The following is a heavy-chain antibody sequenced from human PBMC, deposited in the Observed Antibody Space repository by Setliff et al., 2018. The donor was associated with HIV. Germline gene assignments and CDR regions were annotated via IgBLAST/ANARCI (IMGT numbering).Heavy chain of an antibody. J-gene: IGHJ4*02. Sequence: ASVKVSRKGSGYTFIDYYMHWVQQAPGKGLEWMGRVDPEDGETIYAEKFQGRVTITADTSTDTAYMELNSLRSEDTAVYYCAAHYDILTGYRRPLDYWGQGTLVTVSS. D-gene: IGHD3-9*01. CDR1: GYTFIDYY. CDR2: VDPEDGET. CDR3: AAHYDILTGYRRPLDY. V-gene: IGHV1-69-2*01.